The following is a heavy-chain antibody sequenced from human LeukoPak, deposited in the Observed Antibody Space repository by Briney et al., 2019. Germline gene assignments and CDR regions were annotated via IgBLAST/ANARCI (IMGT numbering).Heavy chain of an antibody. CDR3: ARNGMLLEWELPYFDY. Sequence: ASVKVSCKASGYTFTGYGISWVRQAPGQGLEWMGWISAYNGNTNYAQKLQGRVTMTTDTSTSTAYMELRSLRSDDTAVYYCARNGMLLEWELPYFDYWGQGTLVTVSS. J-gene: IGHJ4*02. D-gene: IGHD1-26*01. V-gene: IGHV1-18*01. CDR2: ISAYNGNT. CDR1: GYTFTGYG.